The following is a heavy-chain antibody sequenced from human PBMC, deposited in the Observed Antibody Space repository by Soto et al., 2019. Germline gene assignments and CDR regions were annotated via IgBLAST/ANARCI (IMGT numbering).Heavy chain of an antibody. CDR3: ASDSSPSYNSRWYGAFDI. CDR2: IKQDESKR. CDR1: GFTFSSYW. Sequence: EVQLVESGGGLVQPGGSLRISCAASGFTFSSYWMTWVRQAPGKGLEWVANIKQDESKRYYVDSVEGRFTISRDNALNSLYLQMNSLRADATAVYYCASDSSPSYNSRWYGAFDIWGRGTMVTVSS. J-gene: IGHJ3*02. V-gene: IGHV3-7*05. D-gene: IGHD6-13*01.